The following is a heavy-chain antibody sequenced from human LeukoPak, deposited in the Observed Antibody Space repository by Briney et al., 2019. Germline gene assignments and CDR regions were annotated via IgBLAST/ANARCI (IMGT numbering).Heavy chain of an antibody. CDR2: IYYSGST. D-gene: IGHD2-2*01. V-gene: IGHV4-39*07. CDR3: ARGRRGTSCPRSDCWWFDP. CDR1: GGSISSSSYY. Sequence: SETLSLTCTVSGGSISSSSYYWGWIRQPPGKGLEWIGSIYYSGSTYYNPSLKSRVTISVDTSKNQFSLKLSSVTAADTAVYYCARGRRGTSCPRSDCWWFDPWGQGTLVTVSS. J-gene: IGHJ5*02.